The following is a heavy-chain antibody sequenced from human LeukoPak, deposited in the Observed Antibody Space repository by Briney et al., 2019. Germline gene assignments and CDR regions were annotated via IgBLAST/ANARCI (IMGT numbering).Heavy chain of an antibody. Sequence: GGSLRLSCAASGFTFSSYAMHWVRQAPGKGLEWVTVISYDGSNKYYADSVKGRFTISRDNSKNTLYLQMNSLRAEDTAVYYCARDLSKWELLGDAFDIWGQGTMVTVSS. CDR2: ISYDGSNK. CDR1: GFTFSSYA. J-gene: IGHJ3*02. V-gene: IGHV3-30-3*01. D-gene: IGHD1-26*01. CDR3: ARDLSKWELLGDAFDI.